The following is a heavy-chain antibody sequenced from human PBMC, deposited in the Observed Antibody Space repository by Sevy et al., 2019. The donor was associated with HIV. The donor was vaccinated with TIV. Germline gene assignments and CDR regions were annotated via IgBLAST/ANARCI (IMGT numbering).Heavy chain of an antibody. CDR3: ARGNYYDSSGPPVCSFDA. Sequence: GGSLRLSCAASGFTVSSNYMNWVRQAPGKGLEWVSVIYGGGSTYYADSVKGRFTISRDNSKNTLYLQMNILRAEDTAVYYCARGNYYDSSGPPVCSFDAWGQGTLVTVSS. V-gene: IGHV3-66*01. CDR2: IYGGGST. J-gene: IGHJ4*02. D-gene: IGHD3-22*01. CDR1: GFTVSSNY.